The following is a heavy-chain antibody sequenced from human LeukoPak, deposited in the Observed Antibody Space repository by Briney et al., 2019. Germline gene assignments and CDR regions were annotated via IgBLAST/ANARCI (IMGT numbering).Heavy chain of an antibody. CDR3: ARVQLDYDFWSGYRTAEYYFDY. V-gene: IGHV4-59*01. D-gene: IGHD3-3*01. CDR1: GGSISSYY. Sequence: SETLSLTCTVSGGSISSYYWSWIRQPPGKGLEWIGYIYYSGSTNYNPSLKSRVTISVDTSKNQFSLKLSSVTAADTAVYYCARVQLDYDFWSGYRTAEYYFDYWGQGTLVTVSS. CDR2: IYYSGST. J-gene: IGHJ4*02.